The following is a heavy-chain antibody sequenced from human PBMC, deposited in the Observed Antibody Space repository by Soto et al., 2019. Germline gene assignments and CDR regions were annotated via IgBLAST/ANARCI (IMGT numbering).Heavy chain of an antibody. J-gene: IGHJ4*02. V-gene: IGHV4-39*01. CDR2: IYYSGST. Sequence: SETLSLTCTVSGGSISSSSYYWGWIRQPPGKGLEWIGSIYYSGSTYYNPSLKSRVTISVDTSKNQFSLKLSSVTAADTAVYYCARTPVSRTVTTDFDYWGQGTLVTVSS. CDR3: ARTPVSRTVTTDFDY. CDR1: GGSISSSSYY. D-gene: IGHD4-4*01.